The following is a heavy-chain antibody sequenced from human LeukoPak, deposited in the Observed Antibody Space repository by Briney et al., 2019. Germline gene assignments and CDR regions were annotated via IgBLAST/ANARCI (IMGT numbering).Heavy chain of an antibody. V-gene: IGHV1-69*05. Sequence: SVKVSCKASGGTFSSYAISWVRQAPGQRLEWMGGIIPIFGTANYAQKFQGRVTITTDESTSTAYMELSSLGSEDTAVYYCARSPRCCYTNWFDPWGQGTLVTVSS. CDR2: IIPIFGTA. J-gene: IGHJ5*01. CDR1: GGTFSSYA. D-gene: IGHD2-2*02. CDR3: ARSPRCCYTNWFDP.